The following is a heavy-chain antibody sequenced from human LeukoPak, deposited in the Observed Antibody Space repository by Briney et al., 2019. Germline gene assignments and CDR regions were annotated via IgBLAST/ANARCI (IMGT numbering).Heavy chain of an antibody. CDR3: AREEEDAFDI. CDR2: ISGGGGST. Sequence: GSLRLSCAASGFTFSSYGMSWVRQAPGKGLEWVSAISGGGGSTYYADSVKGRFTISRDNSKNTLYLQMNSLRAEDTAVYYCAREEEDAFDIWGQGTMVTVSS. V-gene: IGHV3-23*01. CDR1: GFTFSSYG. J-gene: IGHJ3*02.